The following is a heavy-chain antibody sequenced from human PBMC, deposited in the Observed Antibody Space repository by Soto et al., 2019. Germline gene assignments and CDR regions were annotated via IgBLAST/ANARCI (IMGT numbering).Heavy chain of an antibody. CDR3: ARTPGSGSSHPSFYYYYGMDV. CDR2: IIPIFGTA. V-gene: IGHV1-69*13. Sequence: ASVKVSCKASGGTFSSYAISWVRQAPGQGLEWMGGIIPIFGTANYAQKFQGRVTITADESTSTAYMELSSLRSEDTAVYYCARTPGSGSSHPSFYYYYGMDVWGQGTTVTVSS. D-gene: IGHD3-10*01. J-gene: IGHJ6*02. CDR1: GGTFSSYA.